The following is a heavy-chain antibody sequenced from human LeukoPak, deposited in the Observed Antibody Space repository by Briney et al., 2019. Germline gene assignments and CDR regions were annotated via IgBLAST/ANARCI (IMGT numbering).Heavy chain of an antibody. CDR3: ARDGGQWGKGAFDI. Sequence: GASVKVSCKASGYTFTNYYLHWVRQAPGQGLEWMGIIHPSGGSTAYAQKLQGRVTMTTDTSTSTAYMELRSLRSDDTAVYYCARDGGQWGKGAFDIWGQGTMVTVSS. CDR2: IHPSGGST. J-gene: IGHJ3*02. D-gene: IGHD3-16*01. V-gene: IGHV1-46*01. CDR1: GYTFTNYY.